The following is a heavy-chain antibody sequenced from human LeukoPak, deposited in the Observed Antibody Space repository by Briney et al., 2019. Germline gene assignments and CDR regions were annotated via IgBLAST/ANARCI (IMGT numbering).Heavy chain of an antibody. CDR1: GYTFTDYY. CDR3: ARASHYDYVWGSYLNYYYYMDV. J-gene: IGHJ6*03. D-gene: IGHD3-16*02. CDR2: INPNSGGT. V-gene: IGHV1-2*06. Sequence: GASVKVSCKASGYTFTDYYMHWVRQAPGQGLEWMGRINPNSGGTNYAQKFQGRVTMTRDTSISTAYMELSRLRSDDTAVYYCARASHYDYVWGSYLNYYYYMDVWGKGTTVTVSS.